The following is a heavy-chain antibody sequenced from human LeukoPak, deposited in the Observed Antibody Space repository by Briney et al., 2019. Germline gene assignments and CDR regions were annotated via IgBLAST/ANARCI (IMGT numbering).Heavy chain of an antibody. CDR3: TTLGSGYSSF. J-gene: IGHJ4*02. Sequence: GGSLRPSCAASGFSFSNAWMSWVRQAPGKGLEWVGQIKSKTDGGTTDYAAPVKGRFTISRDDSKNTLYLQMNSLKTEDTAVYYCTTLGSGYSSFWGQGTPVTVSS. D-gene: IGHD5-12*01. V-gene: IGHV3-15*01. CDR2: IKSKTDGGTT. CDR1: GFSFSNAW.